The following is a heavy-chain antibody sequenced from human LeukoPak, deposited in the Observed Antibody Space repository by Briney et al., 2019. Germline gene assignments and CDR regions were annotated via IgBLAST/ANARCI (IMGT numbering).Heavy chain of an antibody. J-gene: IGHJ4*01. D-gene: IGHD6-6*01. CDR2: VTGSGTTK. Sequence: EGSLRPSCVASGFSFSTYSMNWVRQAPGKGLEWVSSVTGSGTTKYYADSVKGRFVISRDNAKNSLYLQMNSLRAEDTAVYFCARERQLVTDYWGPGTLVTVSS. CDR1: GFSFSTYS. CDR3: ARERQLVTDY. V-gene: IGHV3-21*06.